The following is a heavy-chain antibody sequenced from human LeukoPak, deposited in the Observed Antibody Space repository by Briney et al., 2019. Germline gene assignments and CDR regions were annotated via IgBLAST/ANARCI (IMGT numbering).Heavy chain of an antibody. Sequence: GGSLRLSCAASGFTFSSFDMHWVRQPPGQGLEWVSTIGTASDTYYPGSVEGRFTLSRDNAKNSLYLQMNSLIAGDTAVYYCARGPPRGKYYYMDVWGKGTTVTVSS. D-gene: IGHD1-1*01. CDR3: ARGPPRGKYYYMDV. J-gene: IGHJ6*03. V-gene: IGHV3-13*01. CDR1: GFTFSSFD. CDR2: IGTASDT.